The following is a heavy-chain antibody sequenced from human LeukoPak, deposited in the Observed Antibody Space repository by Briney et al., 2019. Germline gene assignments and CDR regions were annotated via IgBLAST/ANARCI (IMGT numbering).Heavy chain of an antibody. CDR3: ARYSSSWYYFDY. Sequence: GGSLRLSCAASGFTFSSYAMHWVRQAPGKGLEWVAVISYDGSNKYYADSVKGRFTISRDNSKNTLYLQMNSLRAEDTAVYYCARYSSSWYYFDYWGQGTLVTVSS. CDR1: GFTFSSYA. CDR2: ISYDGSNK. J-gene: IGHJ4*02. V-gene: IGHV3-30*04. D-gene: IGHD6-13*01.